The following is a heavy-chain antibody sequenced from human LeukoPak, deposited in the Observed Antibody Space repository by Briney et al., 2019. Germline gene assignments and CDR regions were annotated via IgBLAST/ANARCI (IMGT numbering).Heavy chain of an antibody. Sequence: GGSLRLSCAASGFPFSSYSMTWVRQAPGKGLEWVANIKPDGTTKFYVDSVKGRFTISRDNALNSLYLQMNSLRAEDTAVYYCARENDQGFDYWGQGTLVTVSS. J-gene: IGHJ4*02. V-gene: IGHV3-7*01. CDR1: GFPFSSYS. CDR2: IKPDGTTK. CDR3: ARENDQGFDY. D-gene: IGHD3-16*01.